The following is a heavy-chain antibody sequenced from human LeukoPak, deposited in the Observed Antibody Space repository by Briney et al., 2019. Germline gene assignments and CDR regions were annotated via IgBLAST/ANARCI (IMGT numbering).Heavy chain of an antibody. D-gene: IGHD5-18*01. CDR1: GFTFSTYE. CDR3: ARVGTPMVTIVAPYYMDV. J-gene: IGHJ6*03. V-gene: IGHV3-21*01. Sequence: GGSLRLSCAASGFTFSTYEINLVRQAPGKGLEWVSSIISSSSYIYYADSVRGRFTISRDNAKNSLYLQMNSLRAEDTAVYYCARVGTPMVTIVAPYYMDVWGKGTTVTVSS. CDR2: IISSSSYI.